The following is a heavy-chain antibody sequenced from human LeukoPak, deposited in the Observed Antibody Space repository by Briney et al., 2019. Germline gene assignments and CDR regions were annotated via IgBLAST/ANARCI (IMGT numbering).Heavy chain of an antibody. V-gene: IGHV3-30*18. CDR2: ISCDGSNK. CDR1: GFTFSSYG. D-gene: IGHD6-19*01. J-gene: IGHJ4*02. Sequence: PGGSLRLSCAASGFTFSSYGMDWVRQAPGKGLEWVAVISCDGSNKYYADSVKGRFTISRDNSKNTLYLQMNRLRAEDTAVYYGAKDRERGYSSGWPPGHFDYWGQGTLVTVSS. CDR3: AKDRERGYSSGWPPGHFDY.